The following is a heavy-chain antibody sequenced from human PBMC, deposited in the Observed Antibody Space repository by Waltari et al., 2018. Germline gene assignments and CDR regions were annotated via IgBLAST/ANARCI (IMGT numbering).Heavy chain of an antibody. Sequence: QVQLVESGGGVVQPGGSLRLSCAASGFTFSSYGMHWVRQAPGKGLEWVAFIRYDGSNKYYADSVKGRFTISRDNSKNTLYLQMNSLRAEDTAVYYCAKDRIYSSGWSLYFDYWGQGTLVTVSS. CDR3: AKDRIYSSGWSLYFDY. CDR2: IRYDGSNK. D-gene: IGHD6-19*01. CDR1: GFTFSSYG. V-gene: IGHV3-30*02. J-gene: IGHJ4*02.